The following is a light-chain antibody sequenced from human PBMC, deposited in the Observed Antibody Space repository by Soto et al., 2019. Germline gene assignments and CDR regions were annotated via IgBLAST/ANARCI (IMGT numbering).Light chain of an antibody. V-gene: IGKV3-20*01. Sequence: EIVLTQSPGTLSLSPGERATLSCRASQSVSSTYLAWYQQKPGQAPRLLIYGASSRATGIPDRFSGGGSETDFTLTISRLEPEDFAVYYCQQYGSSRTFGQGTKVEIK. CDR3: QQYGSSRT. J-gene: IGKJ1*01. CDR2: GAS. CDR1: QSVSSTY.